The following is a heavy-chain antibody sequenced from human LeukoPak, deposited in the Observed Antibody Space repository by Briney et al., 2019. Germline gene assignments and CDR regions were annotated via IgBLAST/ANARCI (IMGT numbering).Heavy chain of an antibody. Sequence: PSETVSLTCTVSGGSISSSSFYWDGIRQPPGKGLEWIGTIFYSGSTYYNPSLKSRITISVDTSKNQFSLKLSSVTAADTAVYYCARHSRSGYSDFESAFDIWGQRTMVIVSS. D-gene: IGHD5-12*01. CDR1: GGSISSSSFY. CDR2: IFYSGST. CDR3: ARHSRSGYSDFESAFDI. V-gene: IGHV4-39*01. J-gene: IGHJ3*02.